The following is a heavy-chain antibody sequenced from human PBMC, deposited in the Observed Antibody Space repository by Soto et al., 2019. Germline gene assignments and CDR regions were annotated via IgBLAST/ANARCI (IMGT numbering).Heavy chain of an antibody. J-gene: IGHJ3*02. D-gene: IGHD6-19*01. Sequence: GGSLRLSCAASGFTFNNFNINWVRQAPEKGLEWVSYIGSRSGTIYYADSVKGRFTISRDNAKNSLFLQMNSLRAEDTAMYYCARDIAVAGHDAFDIWGQATMVTVSS. CDR1: GFTFNNFN. CDR3: ARDIAVAGHDAFDI. CDR2: IGSRSGTI. V-gene: IGHV3-48*01.